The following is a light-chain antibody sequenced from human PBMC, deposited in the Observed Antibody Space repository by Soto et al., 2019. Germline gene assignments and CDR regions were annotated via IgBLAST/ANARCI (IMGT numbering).Light chain of an antibody. CDR3: KQYNIWPSIT. CDR2: GAS. CDR1: QSVSSN. J-gene: IGKJ5*01. V-gene: IGKV3-15*01. Sequence: EIVMTQSPATLSVSPGERATLSCRASQSVSSNLAWYQQKSGQAPRLLIYGASTRATPIPARFSGSGSGTEFTPTSSSLQPIVLGVYYCKQYNIWPSITFGQGTRQEIK.